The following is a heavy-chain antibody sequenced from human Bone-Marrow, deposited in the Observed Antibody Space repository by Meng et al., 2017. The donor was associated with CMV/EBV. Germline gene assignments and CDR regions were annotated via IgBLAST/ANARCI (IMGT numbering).Heavy chain of an antibody. J-gene: IGHJ4*02. D-gene: IGHD4-11*01. CDR2: IRYDGSNK. CDR3: TKGGSRYSNYAFEY. V-gene: IGHV3-30*02. Sequence: GGSLRLSCAASGFTFSSYGMHWVRQAPGKGLEWVAFIRYDGSNKYYADSVKGRFTISRYNAKSSVYLQMNNLRTEDTAFYYCTKGGSRYSNYAFEYWGQGTVVTVAS. CDR1: GFTFSSYG.